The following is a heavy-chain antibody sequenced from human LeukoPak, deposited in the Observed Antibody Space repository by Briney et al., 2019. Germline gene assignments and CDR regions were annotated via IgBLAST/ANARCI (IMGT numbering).Heavy chain of an antibody. D-gene: IGHD3-10*01. V-gene: IGHV3-21*01. J-gene: IGHJ5*02. CDR2: ISSSSSYI. Sequence: GGSLRLSCAASGFTFSSYSMNWVRQAPGKGLEWVSSISSSSSYIYYADSVKGRLTISRDNAKNSLYLQMNSLRAEDTAVYYCARGYYYGSGTLGPFDPWGQGTLVTVSS. CDR1: GFTFSSYS. CDR3: ARGYYYGSGTLGPFDP.